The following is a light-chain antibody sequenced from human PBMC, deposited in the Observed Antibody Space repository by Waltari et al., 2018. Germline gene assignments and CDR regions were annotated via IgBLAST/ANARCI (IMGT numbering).Light chain of an antibody. J-gene: IGLJ1*01. Sequence: QSALTQPASVSGSPGQSITISCTRSSSDLGGYSFVSWYQQHPGKAPKLMIYDVSHLPSGVSNRFSGSKSGNTASLTISGLKPEDEADYYCSSYTSIIPPFLFGTGTKVTVL. CDR3: SSYTSIIPPFL. CDR1: SSDLGGYSF. CDR2: DVS. V-gene: IGLV2-14*01.